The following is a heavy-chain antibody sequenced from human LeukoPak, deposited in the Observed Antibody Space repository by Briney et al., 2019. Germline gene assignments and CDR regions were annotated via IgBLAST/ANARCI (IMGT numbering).Heavy chain of an antibody. CDR2: VNHSGST. CDR3: ARRGRGIRGVTN. D-gene: IGHD3-10*01. CDR1: GGSFSGYY. V-gene: IGHV4-34*01. J-gene: IGHJ4*02. Sequence: SETLSLTCAVYGGSFSGYYWSWICQPPGKGLEWIGEVNHSGSTNYNPSLKSRVTISVDTSKNQFSLKLSSVTAADTAVYYCARRGRGIRGVTNWGQGTLVTVSS.